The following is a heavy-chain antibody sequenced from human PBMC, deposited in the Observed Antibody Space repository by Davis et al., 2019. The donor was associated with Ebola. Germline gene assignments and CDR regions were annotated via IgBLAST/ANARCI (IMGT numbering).Heavy chain of an antibody. CDR1: GFTFSSYS. Sequence: GESLKISCAASGFTFSSYSMNWVRQAPGKGLEWVSSISSSSSYIYYADSVKGRFTISRDNSKNTLYLQMNSLRAEDTAVYYCAKERASVTTPGIFDYWGQGTLVTVSS. D-gene: IGHD4-17*01. J-gene: IGHJ4*02. CDR2: ISSSSSYI. CDR3: AKERASVTTPGIFDY. V-gene: IGHV3-21*04.